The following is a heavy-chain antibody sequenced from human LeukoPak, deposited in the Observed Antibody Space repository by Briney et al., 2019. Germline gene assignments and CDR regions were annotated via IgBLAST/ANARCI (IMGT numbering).Heavy chain of an antibody. Sequence: GGSLRLSCAVYGFTFSDYWMHWVRQVPGKGLVWVSRIKGDGSETNYADSVKGRFTISRDNAKNTLFLQMNSLRVEDTAVYYCVRGQIGVSVIVHWGQGTLVTVSS. CDR1: GFTFSDYW. CDR2: IKGDGSET. J-gene: IGHJ5*02. CDR3: VRGQIGVSVIVH. D-gene: IGHD3-22*01. V-gene: IGHV3-74*01.